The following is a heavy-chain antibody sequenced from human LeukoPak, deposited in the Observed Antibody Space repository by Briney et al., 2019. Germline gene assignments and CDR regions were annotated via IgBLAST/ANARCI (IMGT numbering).Heavy chain of an antibody. Sequence: SETLSLTCTVSGGSISSYYWSWIRQHPRDGLEWIGYIYYNVRTNNNPSLKSHAPISEKMPKNQFSFKLRSGTVTETVVNNCAIMTAVVTVFYLWGQGSLVTVSS. D-gene: IGHD4-23*01. J-gene: IGHJ4*02. V-gene: IGHV4-59*01. CDR3: AIMTAVVTVFYL. CDR1: GGSISSYY. CDR2: IYYNVRT.